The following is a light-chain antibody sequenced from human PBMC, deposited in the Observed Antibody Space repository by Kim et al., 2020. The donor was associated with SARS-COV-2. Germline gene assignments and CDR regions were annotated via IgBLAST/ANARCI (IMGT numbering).Light chain of an antibody. V-gene: IGLV2-8*01. J-gene: IGLJ2*01. CDR3: SSYAGSNNVV. CDR2: EVS. CDR1: SSDGGGYNY. Sequence: QSVTISCTGTSSDGGGYNYGSGYQQHPGKAPKLMIYEVSKRPSGVPDRFSGSKSGNTASLTVSGLQAEDEADYYCSSYAGSNNVVFGGGTQLTVL.